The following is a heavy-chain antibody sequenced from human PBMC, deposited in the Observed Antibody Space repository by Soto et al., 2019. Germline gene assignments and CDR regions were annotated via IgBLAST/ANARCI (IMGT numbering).Heavy chain of an antibody. CDR1: GFTFTSSA. V-gene: IGHV1-58*01. Sequence: QMQLVQSGPEVKKPGTSVKVSCKASGFTFTSSAVQWVRQARGQRLEWIGWIVVGSGNTNYAQKFQERVTITRDMSTSTAYMELSILRSEDTAVYYCAAKTWYFYDSSGYAWGQGTLVTVSS. CDR2: IVVGSGNT. J-gene: IGHJ4*02. CDR3: AAKTWYFYDSSGYA. D-gene: IGHD3-22*01.